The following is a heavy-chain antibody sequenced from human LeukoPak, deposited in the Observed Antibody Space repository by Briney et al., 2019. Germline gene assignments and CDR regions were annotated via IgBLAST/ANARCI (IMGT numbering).Heavy chain of an antibody. V-gene: IGHV3-64D*06. J-gene: IGHJ4*02. D-gene: IGHD2-2*01. CDR2: ISSNGGST. CDR1: GFTFSSYA. CDR3: VKDTDCSSTSCSDY. Sequence: PGGSLRLSCSASGFTFSSYAMHWVRQAPGKGLEYDSAISSNGGSTYYADSVKGRFTISRDNSKNTLYLQMSSLRAEDTAVYYCVKDTDCSSTSCSDYWGQGTLVTVSS.